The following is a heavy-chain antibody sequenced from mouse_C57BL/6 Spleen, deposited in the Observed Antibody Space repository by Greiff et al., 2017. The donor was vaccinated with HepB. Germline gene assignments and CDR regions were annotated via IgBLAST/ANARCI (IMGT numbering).Heavy chain of an antibody. J-gene: IGHJ2*01. CDR1: GFTFSDYG. D-gene: IGHD1-1*01. CDR3: ARRCPTVVATRNYFDY. CDR2: ISSGSSTI. V-gene: IGHV5-17*01. Sequence: DVMLVESGGGLVKPGGSLKLSCAASGFTFSDYGMHWVRQAPEKGLEWVAYISSGSSTIYYADTVKGRFTISRDNAKNTLFLQMTSLRSEDTAMYYCARRCPTVVATRNYFDYWGQGTTLTVSS.